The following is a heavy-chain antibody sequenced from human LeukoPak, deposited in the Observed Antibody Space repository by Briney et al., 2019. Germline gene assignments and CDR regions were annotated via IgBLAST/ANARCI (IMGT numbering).Heavy chain of an antibody. V-gene: IGHV3-53*01. CDR1: GFIFKLFA. CDR3: ARERPDEYSSGWYDL. D-gene: IGHD3-22*01. Sequence: GGSLRLSCVGSGFIFKLFAVGWVRQAPGKGLEWVSVIYIGGTTNYADSVEGRFTLSRDNSKNAVHLQMNSLRVEDTAVYYCARERPDEYSSGWYDLWGQGALVTVSP. J-gene: IGHJ5*01. CDR2: IYIGGTT.